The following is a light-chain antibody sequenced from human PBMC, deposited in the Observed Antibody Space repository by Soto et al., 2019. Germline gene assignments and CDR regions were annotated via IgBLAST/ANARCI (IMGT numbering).Light chain of an antibody. CDR2: GAS. Sequence: EIVLTQSPGTLSLSPGERATLSCRASQSVSSSYLAWYQQKPGQAPSLLIYGASRRATGIPDRFSGSGSGTDFTLTISSLEPEDFAVYYCQQRSNIFGPGTKVDIK. CDR3: QQRSNI. V-gene: IGKV3D-20*02. J-gene: IGKJ3*01. CDR1: QSVSSSY.